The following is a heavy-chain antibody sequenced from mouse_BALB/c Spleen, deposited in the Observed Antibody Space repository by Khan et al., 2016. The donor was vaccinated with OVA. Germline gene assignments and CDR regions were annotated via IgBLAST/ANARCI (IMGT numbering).Heavy chain of an antibody. V-gene: IGHV3-2*02. CDR2: IPYSGCT. Sequence: EVKLLESGPGLLKPSQSLSLTCTVTGYSITSYYALNLIRQFPGNKLECMAYIPYSGCTTYNPSLRNRISITRDTSKNQFFLQLNSVTTEDTATYYCANGRLLIRYPDYFDYWGQGTTLTVSS. CDR1: GYSITSYYA. J-gene: IGHJ2*01. D-gene: IGHD1-1*01. CDR3: ANGRLLIRYPDYFDY.